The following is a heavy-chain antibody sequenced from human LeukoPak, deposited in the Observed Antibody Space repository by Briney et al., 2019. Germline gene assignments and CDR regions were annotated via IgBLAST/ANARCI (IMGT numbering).Heavy chain of an antibody. CDR1: GLTFSRYW. V-gene: IGHV3-74*01. Sequence: GGSLRLSCAASGLTFSRYWMHWVRQAPGKGPVWVSRINGDGSRTAYADSVKGRFTTSRDNTKNTLYLQMNSLRAEDTAVYYCARAGRGDVFDIWGQGTMVTVSS. CDR2: INGDGSRT. CDR3: ARAGRGDVFDI. J-gene: IGHJ3*02. D-gene: IGHD5-24*01.